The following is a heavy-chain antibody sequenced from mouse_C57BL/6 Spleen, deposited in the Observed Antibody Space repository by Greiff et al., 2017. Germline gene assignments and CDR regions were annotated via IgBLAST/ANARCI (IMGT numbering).Heavy chain of an antibody. D-gene: IGHD1-1*01. Sequence: DVKLVESGGDLVKPGGSLKLSCAASGFTFSSYGMSWVRQTPDKRLEWVATISSGGSYTYYPDSVKGRFTISRDNAKNTLYLQMSSLKSEDTAMYYCARKGYYGSSYYAMDYWGQGTSVTVSS. V-gene: IGHV5-6*02. J-gene: IGHJ4*01. CDR3: ARKGYYGSSYYAMDY. CDR2: ISSGGSYT. CDR1: GFTFSSYG.